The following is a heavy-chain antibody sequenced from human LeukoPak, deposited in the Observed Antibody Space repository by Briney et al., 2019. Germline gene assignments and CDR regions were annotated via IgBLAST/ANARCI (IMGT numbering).Heavy chain of an antibody. V-gene: IGHV4-30-4*08. D-gene: IGHD1-14*01. CDR1: GGSISSGDYY. CDR3: ARQPLRGSAFDI. CDR2: IYYSGST. Sequence: SETLSLTCTVSGGSISSGDYYWSWIRQPPGKGLEWIGYIYYSGSTYYNPSLKSRVTISVDTSKNQFSLKLSSVTAADTAVYYCARQPLRGSAFDIWGQGTMVTVSS. J-gene: IGHJ3*02.